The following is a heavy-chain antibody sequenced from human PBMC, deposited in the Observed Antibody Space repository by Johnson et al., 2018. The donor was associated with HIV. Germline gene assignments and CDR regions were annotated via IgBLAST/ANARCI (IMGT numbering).Heavy chain of an antibody. CDR2: IYSGGTT. Sequence: VQLVESGGGLVQPGGSLRLSCAASGFTVSRNYMSWVRQAPGKGLEWVSVIYSGGTTYYADSVKGRFTISRDNAKNSLYLQMNSLRAEDTAVYYCARDGYSSGWYGNDAFDIWGQGTMVTVSS. CDR1: GFTVSRNY. J-gene: IGHJ3*02. CDR3: ARDGYSSGWYGNDAFDI. V-gene: IGHV3-66*01. D-gene: IGHD6-19*01.